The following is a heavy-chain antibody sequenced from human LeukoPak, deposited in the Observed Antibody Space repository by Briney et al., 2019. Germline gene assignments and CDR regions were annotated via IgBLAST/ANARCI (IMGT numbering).Heavy chain of an antibody. CDR1: GFTFSSYE. D-gene: IGHD6-6*01. CDR3: ANVQNGY. CDR2: ISSSSSYI. V-gene: IGHV3-21*01. J-gene: IGHJ4*02. Sequence: GGSLRLSCAASGFTFSSYEMNWVRQAPGKRLEWVSSISSSSSYIYYADSVEGRFTISRDNAKNSLYLQMNSLRVEDTAFYYCANVQNGYWGQGTLLTVSS.